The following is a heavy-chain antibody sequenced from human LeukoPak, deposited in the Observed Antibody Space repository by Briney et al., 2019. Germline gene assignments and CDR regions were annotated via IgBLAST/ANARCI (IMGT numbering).Heavy chain of an antibody. CDR1: GFTFSSYW. V-gene: IGHV3-74*01. CDR2: INSDGSST. D-gene: IGHD3-10*01. Sequence: GGSLRLSCAASGFTFSSYWMHWVRQAPGKGLVWVSRINSDGSSTSYADSVKGRFTISRDNAKNTLYLQMNSLRAEDTAVYYCARMVRTYYYYYMDVWGKGTTVTVSS. J-gene: IGHJ6*03. CDR3: ARMVRTYYYYYMDV.